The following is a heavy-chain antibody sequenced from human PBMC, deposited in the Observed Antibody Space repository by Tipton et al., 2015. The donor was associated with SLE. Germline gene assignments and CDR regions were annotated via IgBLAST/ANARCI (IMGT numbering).Heavy chain of an antibody. CDR2: INHSGST. Sequence: LRLSCAASGFTFSSYDIHWVRQAPGKGLEWIGEINHSGSTNYNPSLKSRVTISVDTSKNQFSLKLSSVTAADTAVYYCARHCSQMSSYYYGMDVWGLGTTVTVSS. CDR3: ARHCSQMSSYYYGMDV. J-gene: IGHJ6*02. CDR1: GFTFSSYD. V-gene: IGHV4-34*01. D-gene: IGHD2-15*01.